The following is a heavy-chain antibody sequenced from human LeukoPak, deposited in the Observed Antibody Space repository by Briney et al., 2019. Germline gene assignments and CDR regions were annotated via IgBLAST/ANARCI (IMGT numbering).Heavy chain of an antibody. CDR2: IRYDGSNK. Sequence: GGSLRLSCAASGFTFSSYGMHWVRQAPGKGLEWVAFIRYDGSNKYYADSVKGRFTISRDNSKNTLYLQMNSLRAEETAVYYCAKRSRITILGVVSNWFDPWGQGTLVTVSS. CDR3: AKRSRITILGVVSNWFDP. J-gene: IGHJ5*02. D-gene: IGHD3-3*01. CDR1: GFTFSSYG. V-gene: IGHV3-30*02.